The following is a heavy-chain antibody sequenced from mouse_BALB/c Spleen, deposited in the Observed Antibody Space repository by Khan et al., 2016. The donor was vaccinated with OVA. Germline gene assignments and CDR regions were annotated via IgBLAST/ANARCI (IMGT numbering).Heavy chain of an antibody. CDR3: ARVDYYYNSEAVAY. Sequence: EVQGVESGGDLVKTGGSLKLSCAASGFTFSTYGMSWVRQTPDKRLEWVATINPGGNYTSYIDNVKGRFTISRDNVTNILYLQLHSLRSEDSAMYYCARVDYYYNSEAVAYWGQGTMVTVSA. CDR2: INPGGNYT. CDR1: GFTFSTYG. D-gene: IGHD1-1*02. V-gene: IGHV5-6*01. J-gene: IGHJ3*01.